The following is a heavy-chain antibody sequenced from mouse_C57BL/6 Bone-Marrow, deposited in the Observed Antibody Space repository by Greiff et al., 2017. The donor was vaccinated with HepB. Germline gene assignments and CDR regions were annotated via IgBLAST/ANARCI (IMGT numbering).Heavy chain of an antibody. CDR2: INPSSGYT. J-gene: IGHJ2*01. V-gene: IGHV1-4*01. CDR3: AKDYYGSSYGY. CDR1: GYTFTSYT. Sequence: QLQQSGAELARPGASVKMSCKASGYTFTSYTMHWVKQRPGQGLEWIGYINPSSGYTKYNQKFKDKATLTADKSSSTAYMQLSSLTSEDSAVYYCAKDYYGSSYGYWGQGTTLTVSS. D-gene: IGHD1-1*01.